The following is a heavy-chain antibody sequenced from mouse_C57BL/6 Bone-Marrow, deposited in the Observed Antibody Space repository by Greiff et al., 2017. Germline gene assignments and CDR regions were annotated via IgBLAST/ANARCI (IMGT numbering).Heavy chain of an antibody. D-gene: IGHD2-12*01. CDR1: GFNIKDYY. V-gene: IGHV14-2*01. J-gene: IGHJ4*01. CDR3: ASGPLRRGYYYAMDY. Sequence: EVKLQESGAELVKPGASVKLSCTASGFNIKDYYMHWVKQRTEQGLEWIGRIDPEDGETKYAPKFQGKATITADTSSNTAYLQLSSLTSEDTAVYYCASGPLRRGYYYAMDYWGQGTSVTVSS. CDR2: IDPEDGET.